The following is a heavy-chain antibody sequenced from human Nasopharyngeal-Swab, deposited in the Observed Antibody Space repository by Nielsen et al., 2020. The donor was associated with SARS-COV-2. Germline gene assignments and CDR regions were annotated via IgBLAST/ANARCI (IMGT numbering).Heavy chain of an antibody. D-gene: IGHD3-3*01. V-gene: IGHV4-39*01. J-gene: IGHJ6*02. CDR3: ATEPRKITIFGVVTSPGHYGMDV. Sequence: SETLSLTCTASGGSISRSRFYWGSFRQPPRQVLEWIGPIYYSGSTSYNPSLKSRVTISVDTSKNQFSLKLSSVTAADTAVYYCATEPRKITIFGVVTSPGHYGMDVWGQGTTVTVSS. CDR2: IYYSGST. CDR1: GGSISRSRFY.